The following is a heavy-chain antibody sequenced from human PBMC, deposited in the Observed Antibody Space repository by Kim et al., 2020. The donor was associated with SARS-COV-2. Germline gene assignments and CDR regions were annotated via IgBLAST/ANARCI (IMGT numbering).Heavy chain of an antibody. D-gene: IGHD6-13*01. V-gene: IGHV4-59*13. Sequence: SETLSLTCTVSGGSISSYYWSWIRQPPGKGLEWIGYIYYSGSTNYNPSLKSRVTISVDTSKNQISLKLSSVTAADTAVYYCASRLAGTEILDYYYGMDVWGQGTTVTVSS. J-gene: IGHJ6*02. CDR2: IYYSGST. CDR1: GGSISSYY. CDR3: ASRLAGTEILDYYYGMDV.